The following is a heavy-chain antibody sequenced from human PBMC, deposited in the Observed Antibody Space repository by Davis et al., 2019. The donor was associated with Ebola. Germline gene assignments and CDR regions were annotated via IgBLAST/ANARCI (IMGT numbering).Heavy chain of an antibody. J-gene: IGHJ6*03. V-gene: IGHV4-4*07. CDR3: ARQSRIGGATTYYYMDV. D-gene: IGHD1-26*01. Sequence: SETLSLTCTASGDSISSHYWSWIRQPAGTGLEWIGHIRSSGTTNYNPSLKMRVTMSMGTSKNQFSLKLISVTAAGTAFYYCARQSRIGGATTYYYMDVWGKGTTVTVSS. CDR1: GDSISSHY. CDR2: IRSSGTT.